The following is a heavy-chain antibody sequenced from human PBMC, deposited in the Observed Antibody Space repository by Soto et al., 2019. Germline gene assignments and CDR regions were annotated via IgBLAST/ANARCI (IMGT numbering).Heavy chain of an antibody. Sequence: SETLSLTCSVSGGSIRYNSYYWGWIRQPPGKGLEWVGGIFYTGTTYYSPSLKDRVTISVDTSKNSFSLNLTSVTAADTAVYFCARLVVVAPVANAWGQGTLVTVSS. CDR2: IFYTGTT. V-gene: IGHV4-39*02. D-gene: IGHD2-2*01. CDR1: GGSIRYNSYY. CDR3: ARLVVVAPVANA. J-gene: IGHJ5*02.